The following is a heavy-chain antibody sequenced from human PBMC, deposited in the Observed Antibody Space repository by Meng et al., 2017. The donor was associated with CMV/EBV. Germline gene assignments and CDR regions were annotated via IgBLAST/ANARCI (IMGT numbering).Heavy chain of an antibody. Sequence: QAPGKGLVWVSRINSDGSSTSYADSVKGRFTISRDNAKNTLYLQMNSLRAEDTAVYYCARDSGFWSGYWFWSETLTRSRTQLPDPWGQGTLVTVSS. CDR3: ARDSGFWSGYWFWSETLTRSRTQLPDP. J-gene: IGHJ5*02. CDR2: INSDGSST. D-gene: IGHD3-3*01. V-gene: IGHV3-74*01.